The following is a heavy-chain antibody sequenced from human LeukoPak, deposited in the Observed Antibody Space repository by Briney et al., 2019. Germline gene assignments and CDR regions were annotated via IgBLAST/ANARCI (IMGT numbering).Heavy chain of an antibody. V-gene: IGHV3-7*01. J-gene: IGHJ3*02. CDR3: ARATYYDILTGYYREEGAFDI. CDR2: IKQDGSEK. Sequence: GGSLRLSCAASGFTFSSYWMSWVRRAPGKGLEWVANIKQDGSEKYYVDSVKGRFTISRDNAKNSLYLQMNSLRAEDTAVYYCARATYYDILTGYYREEGAFDIWGQGTMVTVSS. CDR1: GFTFSSYW. D-gene: IGHD3-9*01.